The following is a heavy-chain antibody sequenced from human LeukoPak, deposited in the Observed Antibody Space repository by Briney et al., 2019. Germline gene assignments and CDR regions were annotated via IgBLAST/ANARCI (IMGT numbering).Heavy chain of an antibody. D-gene: IGHD3-22*01. CDR3: ARGGYYYDSSGYYYSPDY. J-gene: IGHJ4*02. CDR1: GFTFSSYW. V-gene: IGHV3-74*01. Sequence: GGSLRLSCAASGFTFSSYWMYWVRQAPGKGLVWVSRINSDGSSTSYADSVKGRFTISRDNAKNTLYLQMNSLRAEDTAVYCCARGGYYYDSSGYYYSPDYWGQGTLVTVSS. CDR2: INSDGSST.